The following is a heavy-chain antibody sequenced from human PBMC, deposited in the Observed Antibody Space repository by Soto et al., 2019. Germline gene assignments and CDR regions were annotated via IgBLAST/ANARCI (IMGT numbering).Heavy chain of an antibody. J-gene: IGHJ6*02. CDR1: GFTFNSYG. D-gene: IGHD3-3*01. Sequence: QVQLVESGGGVVQPGTSLRLSCTASGFTFNSYGIHWVRQAPGKGLEWLALIEYNAKNRFYADSVKGRFSISRDNSRNSVYLQVDGLRAEDTAVYSRASGGDDYWSGTRCFHYYGLDVWGQGTTVIVSS. CDR2: IEYNAKNR. CDR3: ASGGDDYWSGTRCFHYYGLDV. V-gene: IGHV3-33*05.